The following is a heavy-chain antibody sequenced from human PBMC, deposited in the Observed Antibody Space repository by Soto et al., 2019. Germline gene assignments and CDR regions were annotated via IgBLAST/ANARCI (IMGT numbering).Heavy chain of an antibody. J-gene: IGHJ4*02. V-gene: IGHV3-23*01. CDR2: ISGSGGVT. CDR1: GFTFSSYA. D-gene: IGHD3-16*02. CDR3: AKDYLFDY. Sequence: VQLLESGGGSVQPGGSLRLSCAASGFTFSSYAMTWVRQAPGKGLGWVSTISGSGGVTYYADSVKGRFTISRDNSKNTLYLQMNSLRAEDTALYHCAKDYLFDYWGQGTLVTVSS.